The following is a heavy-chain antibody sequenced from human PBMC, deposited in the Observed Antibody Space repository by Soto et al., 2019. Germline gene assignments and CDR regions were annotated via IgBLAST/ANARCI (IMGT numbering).Heavy chain of an antibody. CDR3: ARDRVLKAATGINWFDP. V-gene: IGHV1-69*13. D-gene: IGHD6-13*01. Sequence: SVKVSCKASGGTFSSYAISWVRQAPGQGLEWMGGIIPIFGTANYAQKFQGRVTITADESTSTAYMELSSLRSEDTAVYYCARDRVLKAATGINWFDPWGQGTLVSVSS. CDR1: GGTFSSYA. CDR2: IIPIFGTA. J-gene: IGHJ5*02.